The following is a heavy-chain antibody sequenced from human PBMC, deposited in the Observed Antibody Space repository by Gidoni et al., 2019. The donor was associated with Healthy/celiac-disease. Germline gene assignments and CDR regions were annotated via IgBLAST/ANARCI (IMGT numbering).Heavy chain of an antibody. CDR1: GFTVSSYA. J-gene: IGHJ3*02. V-gene: IGHV3-23*01. D-gene: IGHD3-22*01. CDR2: ISGSGGST. Sequence: EVQLLESGGGLVQPGGSLRLSGAASGFTVSSYAMSWVRQAPGKGLEWVSAISGSGGSTYSADSVKGRFTISRDNSKNTLYLQMNSLRAEDTAVYYCAKDLDDSSGFDAFDIWGQGTMVTVSS. CDR3: AKDLDDSSGFDAFDI.